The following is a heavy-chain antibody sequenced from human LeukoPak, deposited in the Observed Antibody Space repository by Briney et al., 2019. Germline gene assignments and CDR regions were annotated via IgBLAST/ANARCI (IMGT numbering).Heavy chain of an antibody. CDR2: IYYTGST. CDR3: ARGDFAYYFDY. V-gene: IGHV4-30-4*08. J-gene: IGHJ4*02. Sequence: PSETLSLTCTVSGGSISTGDYYWSWIRQPPGKGLEWTGYIYYTGSTYYNPSLKSRVTISVDTSKNQFSLKLSSVTAADTAVYYCARGDFAYYFDYWGQGTLVTVSS. CDR1: GGSISTGDYY.